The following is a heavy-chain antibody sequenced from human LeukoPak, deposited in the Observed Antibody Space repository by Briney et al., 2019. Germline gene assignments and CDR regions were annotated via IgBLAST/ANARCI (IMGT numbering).Heavy chain of an antibody. V-gene: IGHV1-69*05. Sequence: SVKVSCKASGGTFSSYAISWVRQAPGQGLEWMRGIIPIFGTANYAQKFQGRVTITTDESTSTAYMELSSLRSEDTAVYYCARGITIFGFRTGFDPWGQGTLVTVSS. CDR3: ARGITIFGFRTGFDP. CDR2: IIPIFGTA. D-gene: IGHD3-3*01. J-gene: IGHJ5*02. CDR1: GGTFSSYA.